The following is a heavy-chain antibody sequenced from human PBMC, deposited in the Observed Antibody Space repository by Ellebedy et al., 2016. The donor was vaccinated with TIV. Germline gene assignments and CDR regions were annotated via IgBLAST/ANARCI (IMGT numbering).Heavy chain of an antibody. V-gene: IGHV3-23*01. Sequence: GESLKISCAASGFTFSTCAMTWVRQAPGKGLEWVSGISDTGDTTYYADSVKGRFTISRDNSKNTLYLHMNNLRAEDTALYYCAKAVPWDSGWTAYLDLWGRGTLVTVSS. CDR1: GFTFSTCA. CDR2: ISDTGDTT. D-gene: IGHD6-19*01. J-gene: IGHJ2*01. CDR3: AKAVPWDSGWTAYLDL.